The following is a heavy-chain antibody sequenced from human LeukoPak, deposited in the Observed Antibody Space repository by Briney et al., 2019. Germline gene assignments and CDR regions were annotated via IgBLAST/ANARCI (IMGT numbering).Heavy chain of an antibody. CDR1: GGSISSGGYY. D-gene: IGHD3-10*01. CDR2: IYYSGST. CDR3: ARRNVLLWFGESFDY. J-gene: IGHJ4*02. Sequence: SETLSLTCTVSGGSISSGGYYWSWIRQHPGKGLKWIGYIYYSGSTYYNPSLKSRVTISVDTSKNQFSLKLSSVTAADTAVYYCARRNVLLWFGESFDYWGQGTLVTVSS. V-gene: IGHV4-31*03.